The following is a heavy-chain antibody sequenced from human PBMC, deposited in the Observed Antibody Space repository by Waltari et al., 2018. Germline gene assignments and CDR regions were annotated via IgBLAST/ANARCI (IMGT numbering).Heavy chain of an antibody. D-gene: IGHD5-18*01. Sequence: QVQLQESGPGLVKPSETLSLTCTVSGGSISSYYWSWIRQPPGKGLEWIGYIYYSGGTNDNPSLKSRVTISVDKSKNHFSLKLSSVTAADTAVYYCAIGGGYSYGVAGNWFDPWGQGTLVTVSS. V-gene: IGHV4-59*01. CDR2: IYYSGGT. CDR1: GGSISSYY. CDR3: AIGGGYSYGVAGNWFDP. J-gene: IGHJ5*02.